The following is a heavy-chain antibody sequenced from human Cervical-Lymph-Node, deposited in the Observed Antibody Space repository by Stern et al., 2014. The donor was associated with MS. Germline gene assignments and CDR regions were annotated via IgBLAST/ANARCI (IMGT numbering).Heavy chain of an antibody. CDR2: ISRSGDST. V-gene: IGHV3-23*04. J-gene: IGHJ4*02. CDR1: GFTFSAHG. D-gene: IGHD4-17*01. Sequence: QLVQSGGGLVQPGGSLRLSCAASGFTFSAHGLSWVRQAPGKGLEWVSGISRSGDSTYYADSVKGRFTISRDNAKNTLYLQMNSLRADDTAIYYCARDGYGVYVFYFDYWGQGSLVTVSS. CDR3: ARDGYGVYVFYFDY.